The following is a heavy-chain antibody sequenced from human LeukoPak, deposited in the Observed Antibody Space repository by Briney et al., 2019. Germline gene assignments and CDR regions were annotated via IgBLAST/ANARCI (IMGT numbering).Heavy chain of an antibody. Sequence: PGGSLRLSCAASGFTFNTYAMSWVRQAPGKGLEWVSSISGSGTSTYYADSVKGRFTISRDNSKNTLNPQMNSLRAEDTAVYWCAKRYGDSSGYWGLGTLVTVSS. CDR3: AKRYGDSSGY. D-gene: IGHD4-17*01. CDR2: ISGSGTST. J-gene: IGHJ4*02. V-gene: IGHV3-23*01. CDR1: GFTFNTYA.